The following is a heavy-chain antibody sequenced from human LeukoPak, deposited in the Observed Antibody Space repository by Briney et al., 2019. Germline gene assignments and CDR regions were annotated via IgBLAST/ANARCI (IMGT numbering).Heavy chain of an antibody. Sequence: GESLKISCAASGFTFSSYGMHWVRQAPGKVLEWVAVIWYDGSNKYYADSVKGRFTISRDNSKNTLYLQMSSLRAEDTAVYYCARERRITLIVVVDAFDIWGQGTMVTVSS. CDR1: GFTFSSYG. V-gene: IGHV3-33*01. J-gene: IGHJ3*02. D-gene: IGHD3-22*01. CDR2: IWYDGSNK. CDR3: ARERRITLIVVVDAFDI.